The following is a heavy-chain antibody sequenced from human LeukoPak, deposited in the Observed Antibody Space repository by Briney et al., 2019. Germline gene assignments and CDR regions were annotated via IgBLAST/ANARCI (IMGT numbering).Heavy chain of an antibody. Sequence: GRSLRLSCAASGFSFDFSGYAMSWVRQAPGKGLEWVSGINGIGTSLYYADSVKARFTISRDNSDNTLYLQMNSLRADDTAVYYCAKGSIYGDYGDFDHWGQGTLVTVSS. D-gene: IGHD4-17*01. CDR3: AKGSIYGDYGDFDH. J-gene: IGHJ4*02. CDR1: GFSFDFSGYA. CDR2: INGIGTSL. V-gene: IGHV3-23*05.